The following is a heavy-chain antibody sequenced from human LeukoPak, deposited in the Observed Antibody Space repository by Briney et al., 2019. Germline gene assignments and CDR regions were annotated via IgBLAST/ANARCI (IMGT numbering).Heavy chain of an antibody. D-gene: IGHD1-26*01. J-gene: IGHJ6*02. V-gene: IGHV1-24*01. Sequence: ASVKVSCKVSGYTLTEVSIHWVRQAPEKGLEWMGGLDPEDDETIYAQKFQGRVTMTEDKATDTAYMELSSLRSEDTAVYYCAKVGAMGSGTYLYYNYYAMDVWGQGTTVTVSS. CDR2: LDPEDDET. CDR1: GYTLTEVS. CDR3: AKVGAMGSGTYLYYNYYAMDV.